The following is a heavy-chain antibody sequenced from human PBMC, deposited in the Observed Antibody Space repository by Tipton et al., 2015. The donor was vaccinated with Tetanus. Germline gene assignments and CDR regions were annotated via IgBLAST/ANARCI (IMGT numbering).Heavy chain of an antibody. D-gene: IGHD1-26*01. Sequence: LRLSCTVSGVSISGGRYYWSWIRQRPGKGLEWIADIYSSGCTYTDPSLKGRVTISVDTSENQFSLRFNSVPAAATAVYYCARDQARGARGWNYFDFWGLGTLVTVSS. J-gene: IGHJ4*02. V-gene: IGHV4-31*03. CDR2: IYSSGCT. CDR3: ARDQARGARGWNYFDF. CDR1: GVSISGGRYY.